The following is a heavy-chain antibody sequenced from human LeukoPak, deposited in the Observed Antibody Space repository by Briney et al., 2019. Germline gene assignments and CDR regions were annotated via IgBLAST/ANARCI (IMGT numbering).Heavy chain of an antibody. D-gene: IGHD2-15*01. V-gene: IGHV4-39*02. Sequence: SETLSLTCTVSGGSIDRSTYYWGWIRQPPGKGLEWIGSIYHAGSTYYSPSLKSRVTLSVDTSKNHFSLRLNSVTAADTAVYYCASIAARGDHWGPGTLVTVFS. CDR3: ASIAARGDH. CDR2: IYHAGST. J-gene: IGHJ4*02. CDR1: GGSIDRSTYY.